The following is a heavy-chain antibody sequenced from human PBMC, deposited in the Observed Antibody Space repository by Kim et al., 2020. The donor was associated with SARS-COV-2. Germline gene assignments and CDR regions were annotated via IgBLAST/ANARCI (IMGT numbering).Heavy chain of an antibody. CDR2: FNPGTGGT. J-gene: IGHJ4*02. CDR3: ARLSSIATSTDPIGGFDF. V-gene: IGHV1-2*02. CDR1: GYTFTDYY. Sequence: ASVKVSCKASGYTFTDYYIHWVRQAPGQGLEWMGWFNPGTGGTKVAQRFQDRVTLTRDTSISTAYMDLARLRSDDTAVFFCARLSSIATSTDPIGGFDFWGQGTLVTVSS. D-gene: IGHD6-6*01.